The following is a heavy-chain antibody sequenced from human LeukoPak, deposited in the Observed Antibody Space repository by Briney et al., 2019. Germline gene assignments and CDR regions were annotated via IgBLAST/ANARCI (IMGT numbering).Heavy chain of an antibody. D-gene: IGHD3-22*01. J-gene: IGHJ4*02. CDR3: AREYYDISGHRHFDY. Sequence: GGSLRLSCAASGFTFSSYGMHWVRQAPGKGLEWVAVIWYDGSNKYYADSVKGRFTISRDNSKNTLYLQMNSLRAEDTAVYYCAREYYDISGHRHFDYWGQGTLVTVSS. CDR2: IWYDGSNK. CDR1: GFTFSSYG. V-gene: IGHV3-33*01.